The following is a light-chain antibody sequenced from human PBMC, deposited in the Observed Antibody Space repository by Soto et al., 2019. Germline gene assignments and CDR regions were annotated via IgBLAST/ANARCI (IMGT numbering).Light chain of an antibody. CDR1: QGISNY. CDR2: DAY. J-gene: IGKJ3*01. Sequence: DIQMTQSPSSLSASVGDRVTITCRASQGISNYLAWYQQKPGKVPKLLISDAYTLQSGVLSRFSGSGSGTDFTLTISSLQPEDVATYYCQNYKSAPLLTFGPGTKVDLK. V-gene: IGKV1-27*01. CDR3: QNYKSAPLLT.